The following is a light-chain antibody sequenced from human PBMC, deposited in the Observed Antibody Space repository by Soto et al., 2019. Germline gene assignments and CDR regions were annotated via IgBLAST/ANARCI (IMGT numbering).Light chain of an antibody. J-gene: IGKJ4*01. V-gene: IGKV3-11*01. CDR3: QQHADWPLT. CDR2: AAS. Sequence: EIVLTQSPATLSLSPGERATLSCRASRSVGNNLAWYQKKPGQATGLLIYAASTMATGLPAGFSGSGSGTDFTFTISSLEPEDFAVYYCQQHADWPLTFGGGTKVEIK. CDR1: RSVGNN.